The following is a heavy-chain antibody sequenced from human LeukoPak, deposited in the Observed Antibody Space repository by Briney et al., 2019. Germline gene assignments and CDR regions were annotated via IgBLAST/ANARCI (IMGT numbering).Heavy chain of an antibody. CDR3: AKHVWSRGASRFDY. D-gene: IGHD1-26*01. J-gene: IGHJ4*02. CDR2: ISNNGGYT. CDR1: GFTFSSSA. Sequence: GGSLRLSCAASGFTFSSSAMSWVRQAPGKGLEWVSAISNNGGYTYYADSVKGRFTISRDNSKNTLYLQMNSLRAEDTAVYYCAKHVWSRGASRFDYWGQGTLVTVSS. V-gene: IGHV3-23*01.